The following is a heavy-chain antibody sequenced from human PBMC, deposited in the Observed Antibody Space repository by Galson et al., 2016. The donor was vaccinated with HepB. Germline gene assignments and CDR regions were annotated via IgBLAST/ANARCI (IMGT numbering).Heavy chain of an antibody. CDR3: AGDFAAGTVGSTRFEY. J-gene: IGHJ4*02. D-gene: IGHD1-14*01. CDR1: GLPFGDYS. Sequence: SLRLSCAVSGLPFGDYSMSWFRQAPGKGLEWVGFIRSNIFGGTSEFAASVQARFSMSRDDSKSIAFLHMNSLKTEDTAVYFCAGDFAAGTVGSTRFEYWGQGTVVTVAS. CDR2: IRSNIFGGTS. V-gene: IGHV3-49*03.